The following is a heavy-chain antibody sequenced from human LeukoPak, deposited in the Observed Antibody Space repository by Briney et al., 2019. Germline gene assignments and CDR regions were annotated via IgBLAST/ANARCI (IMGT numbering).Heavy chain of an antibody. CDR2: ISRDGTVT. Sequence: GGSLRLSCVGSQFSFTNNWMHWVRQVPGKGLMWVSRISRDGTVTDYADSVKGRFAISRDNAKNTLYLEMNSLRGEDTGLFYCVREVGAPGSFDIWDQGTLVTVSS. J-gene: IGHJ3*02. CDR1: QFSFTNNW. V-gene: IGHV3-74*01. CDR3: VREVGAPGSFDI. D-gene: IGHD1-26*01.